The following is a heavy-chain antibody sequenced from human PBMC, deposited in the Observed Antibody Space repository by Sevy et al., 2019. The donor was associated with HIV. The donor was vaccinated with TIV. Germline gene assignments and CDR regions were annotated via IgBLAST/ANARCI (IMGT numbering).Heavy chain of an antibody. D-gene: IGHD5-12*01. CDR1: GYRFTNYW. CDR3: ARVIVATTYPIRVHESDI. J-gene: IGHJ3*02. CDR2: IYPGDSDT. V-gene: IGHV5-51*01. Sequence: GESLKISCKGSGYRFTNYWLGWVRQMPGKGLEWMGMIYPGDSDTRYSQSFQGQVSISTGKSISTAYLQWTSLQASDTAMYYCARVIVATTYPIRVHESDIWGQGTMVTVSS.